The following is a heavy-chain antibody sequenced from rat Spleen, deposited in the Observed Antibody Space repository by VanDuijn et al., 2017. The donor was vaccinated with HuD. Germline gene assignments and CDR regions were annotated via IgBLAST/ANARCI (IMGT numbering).Heavy chain of an antibody. V-gene: IGHV2-32*01. Sequence: QVQLKESGPGLVKPSETLSLTCTVSGFSLTSYHVSWVRQSPGKGLEWMAIIWSDGNIGYNSALNSRLSISRDTSKSQVFLKMDSLQIEDTATYYCARDRGDSSYENWFAYWGQGTLVTVSS. CDR1: GFSLTSYH. CDR2: IWSDGNI. CDR3: ARDRGDSSYENWFAY. J-gene: IGHJ3*01. D-gene: IGHD1-2*01.